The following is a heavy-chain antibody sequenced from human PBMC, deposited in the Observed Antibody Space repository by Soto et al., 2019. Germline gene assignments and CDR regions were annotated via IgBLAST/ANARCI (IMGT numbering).Heavy chain of an antibody. CDR1: GGSIRSSGYY. CDR2: MSYSGST. D-gene: IGHD5-12*01. Sequence: SETLSLTCPVSGGSIRSSGYYWGWIRQPPGKGLEWIGSMSYSGSTYYNPSLKSRVTISVDTSNIQFSLRLSSVTAADTAVYYCASQTGKWLRLSRSSMYYFDYWGQGTLVTVSS. J-gene: IGHJ4*02. CDR3: ASQTGKWLRLSRSSMYYFDY. V-gene: IGHV4-39*01.